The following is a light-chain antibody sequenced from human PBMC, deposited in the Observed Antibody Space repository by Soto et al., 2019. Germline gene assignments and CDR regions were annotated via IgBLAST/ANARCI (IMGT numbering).Light chain of an antibody. CDR2: GAS. Sequence: EIVMTQSPATLSVSPGGRATLSCRASQSIGDTLAWYQQKPGQAPRLLIYGASSRVTGFPARFSGSGSGTDFTLTISGLEPEDFAVYYCQQYGGSPRTFGQGTKVDIK. CDR3: QQYGGSPRT. V-gene: IGKV3-15*01. CDR1: QSIGDT. J-gene: IGKJ1*01.